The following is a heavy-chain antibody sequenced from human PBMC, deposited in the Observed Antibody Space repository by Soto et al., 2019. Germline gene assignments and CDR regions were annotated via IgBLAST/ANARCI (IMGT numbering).Heavy chain of an antibody. J-gene: IGHJ3*02. CDR2: ISGSGVLT. Sequence: GGSLRFSCVASGFPFSSYAMSWVRQTPGQGLEWVSGISGSGVLTYYADSVKGRFTISRDNSNNTLSLQVHSLRVEDTAVYFCAKGGYYSVFDIWGQGTMVTVSS. D-gene: IGHD3-16*01. CDR3: AKGGYYSVFDI. V-gene: IGHV3-23*01. CDR1: GFPFSSYA.